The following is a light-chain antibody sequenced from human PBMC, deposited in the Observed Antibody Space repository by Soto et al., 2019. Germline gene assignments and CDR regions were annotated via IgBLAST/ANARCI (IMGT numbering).Light chain of an antibody. CDR3: QQYTSWPPWT. Sequence: EIVMTQSPATLSVSPGERATLSCRASQSVSTNLAWYQQKPGHAPRILLYGASTSATGIPARFIGGGCGREFSLTIISLQDDDVAVFYCQQYTSWPPWTFGQGTKVDIK. CDR1: QSVSTN. J-gene: IGKJ1*01. CDR2: GAS. V-gene: IGKV3-15*01.